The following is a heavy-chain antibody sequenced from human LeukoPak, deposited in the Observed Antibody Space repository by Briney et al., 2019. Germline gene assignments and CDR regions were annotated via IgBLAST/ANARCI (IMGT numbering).Heavy chain of an antibody. CDR2: ISGSGGST. CDR3: AKDRLLIVGATSGY. CDR1: GFTFSSYG. Sequence: HSGGSLRLSCAASGFTFSSYGMSWVRQAPGKGLEWVSAISGSGGSTYYADSVKGRFTISRDNSKNTLYLQMNSLRAEDTAVYYCAKDRLLIVGATSGYWGQGTLVTVSS. V-gene: IGHV3-23*01. J-gene: IGHJ4*02. D-gene: IGHD1-26*01.